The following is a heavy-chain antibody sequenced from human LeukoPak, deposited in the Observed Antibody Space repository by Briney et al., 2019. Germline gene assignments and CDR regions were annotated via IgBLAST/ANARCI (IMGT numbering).Heavy chain of an antibody. CDR3: AKVPLLWFGGDSCFDI. CDR1: GFTFSSYA. Sequence: GGSLRLSCAASGFTFSSYAMSWVRQAPGKGLEWVSAISGSGGSTYYADSVKGRFTISRDNSKNTLYLQMNSLRAEDTAVYHCAKVPLLWFGGDSCFDIWGQGTMVTVSS. D-gene: IGHD3-10*01. J-gene: IGHJ3*02. V-gene: IGHV3-23*01. CDR2: ISGSGGST.